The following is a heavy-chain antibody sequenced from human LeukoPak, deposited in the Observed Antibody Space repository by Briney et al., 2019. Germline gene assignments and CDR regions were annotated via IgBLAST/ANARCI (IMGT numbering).Heavy chain of an antibody. D-gene: IGHD5-12*01. CDR3: ARAGYSGYDVFDY. CDR1: GYSFTSHY. Sequence: ASVKVSCKASGYSFTSHYMHWVRQAPGQGLEWMGLINPSGSSTLYAQKFQGRVTMTRDMSTTTDCMELSSLRSDDTAVYYCARAGYSGYDVFDYWGQGTLVTVSS. CDR2: INPSGSST. J-gene: IGHJ4*02. V-gene: IGHV1-46*01.